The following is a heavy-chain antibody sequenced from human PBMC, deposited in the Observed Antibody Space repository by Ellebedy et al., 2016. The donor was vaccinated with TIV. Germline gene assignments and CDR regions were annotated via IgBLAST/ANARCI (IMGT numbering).Heavy chain of an antibody. V-gene: IGHV3-33*01. J-gene: IGHJ3*02. D-gene: IGHD4-17*01. CDR3: ARQTVATSVNDAFDI. Sequence: GESLKISCAASGFIFSNFGMHWVRQAPGKGLEWVAIIWNDGRTQYYADSVKGRFTISGDNSKNTLYLQMNSLRAEDTAVYYCARQTVATSVNDAFDIWGLGTVVTVSS. CDR2: IWNDGRTQ. CDR1: GFIFSNFG.